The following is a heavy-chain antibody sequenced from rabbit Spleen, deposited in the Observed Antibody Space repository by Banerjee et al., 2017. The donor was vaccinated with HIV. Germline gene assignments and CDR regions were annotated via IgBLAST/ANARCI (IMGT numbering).Heavy chain of an antibody. CDR1: GIDFSNYYY. D-gene: IGHD6-1*01. CDR3: ARGSGGGVDGWVDYFDL. CDR2: TAGGRSAFT. V-gene: IGHV1S45*01. Sequence: QEQLEESGGGLVKPGGTLTLTCKASGIDFSNYYYMCWVRQAPGKGLEWIACTAGGRSAFTYYANWAKGRFTCSKASSTTLTLQMTSLTAADTATYFCARGSGGGVDGWVDYFDLWGQGTLVTVS. J-gene: IGHJ4*01.